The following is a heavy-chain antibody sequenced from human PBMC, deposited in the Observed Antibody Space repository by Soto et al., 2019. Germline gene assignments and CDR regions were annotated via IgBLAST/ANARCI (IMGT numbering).Heavy chain of an antibody. CDR3: ATPKSAGSYCGLFDY. CDR1: GFTFSSYA. J-gene: IGHJ4*02. CDR2: ISGSGGST. Sequence: GGSLRLSCAASGFTFSSYAMSWVRQAPGKGLEWVSAISGSGGSTYYADSVKGRFTISRDNSKNTLYLQMNSLRAEDTAVYYCATPKSAGSYCGLFDYWGQGTLVTVSS. V-gene: IGHV3-23*01. D-gene: IGHD1-26*01.